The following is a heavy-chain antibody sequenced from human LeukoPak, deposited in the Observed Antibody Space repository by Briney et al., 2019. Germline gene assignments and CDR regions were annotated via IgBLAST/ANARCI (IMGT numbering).Heavy chain of an antibody. V-gene: IGHV4-34*01. CDR3: ASGRPLWFDP. Sequence: PSETLSLTCSVSDDSITMYYWSWIRQPPGKGLEWIGEINHSGSTNYNPSLKSRVTISVDTSKNQFSLKLSSVTAADTAVYYCASGRPLWFDPWGQGTLVTVSS. CDR1: DDSITMYY. D-gene: IGHD1-1*01. J-gene: IGHJ5*02. CDR2: INHSGST.